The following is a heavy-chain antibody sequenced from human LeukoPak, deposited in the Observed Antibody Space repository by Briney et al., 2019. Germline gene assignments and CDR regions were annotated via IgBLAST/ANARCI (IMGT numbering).Heavy chain of an antibody. CDR1: GGTFSSYA. CDR3: ARDVAAAGTEGDWFDP. J-gene: IGHJ5*02. CDR2: IIPIFGTA. Sequence: GASVKVSCKASGGTFSSYAISWVRQAPGQGLEWMGGIIPIFGTANYAQKFQGRVTITTDESTSTAYMELSSLRSEDTAVYYCARDVAAAGTEGDWFDPWGQGTLVTVS. D-gene: IGHD6-13*01. V-gene: IGHV1-69*05.